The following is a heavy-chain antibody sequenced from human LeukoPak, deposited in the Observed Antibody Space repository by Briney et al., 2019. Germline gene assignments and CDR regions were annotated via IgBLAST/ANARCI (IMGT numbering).Heavy chain of an antibody. Sequence: SETLSLTCTVSGGSISSSNYYWGWIRQPPGKGLEWIGSIFYSGNTYYNPSLKSGVTISVDTSKNQFSLKLSSVTAADTAVYYCAREASITILTYNWFDPWGQGTLVTVSS. CDR3: AREASITILTYNWFDP. CDR1: GGSISSSNYY. CDR2: IFYSGNT. V-gene: IGHV4-39*07. D-gene: IGHD3-3*01. J-gene: IGHJ5*02.